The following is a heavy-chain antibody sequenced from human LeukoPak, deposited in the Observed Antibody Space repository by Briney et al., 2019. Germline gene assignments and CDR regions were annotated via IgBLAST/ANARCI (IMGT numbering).Heavy chain of an antibody. V-gene: IGHV3-43*01. CDR3: AKDVSFRRGHNFDASDI. Sequence: GGSLRLSCTASGFKFADAPMHWVRQPPGKGLEWIALTTWDATDSYYADSVKGRFTISRDDSRDTLYLQMNSLRSEDTALYYCAKDVSFRRGHNFDASDIWGLGTMVTVSS. J-gene: IGHJ3*02. CDR2: TTWDATDS. D-gene: IGHD5-24*01. CDR1: GFKFADAP.